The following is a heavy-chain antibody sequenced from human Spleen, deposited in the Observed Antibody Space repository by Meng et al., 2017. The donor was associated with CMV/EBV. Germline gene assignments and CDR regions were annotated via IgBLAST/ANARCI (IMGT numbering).Heavy chain of an antibody. CDR3: ARDSVYYTNGFGELSY. CDR1: GRTFSSYA. CDR2: IIPIVGIP. J-gene: IGHJ4*02. Sequence: SVKVSCKASGRTFSSYAITWVRQAPGQGLEWLGGIIPIVGIPNYAQNFQGRVTITADKSTATAYMELSSLRSEDTAVYYCARDSVYYTNGFGELSYWGQGTLVTVSS. D-gene: IGHD3-10*01. V-gene: IGHV1-69*10.